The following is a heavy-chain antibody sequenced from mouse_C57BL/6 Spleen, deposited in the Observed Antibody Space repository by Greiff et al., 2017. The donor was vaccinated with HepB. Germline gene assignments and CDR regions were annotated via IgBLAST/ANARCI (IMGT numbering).Heavy chain of an antibody. J-gene: IGHJ2*01. CDR3: ARWRGSSYGYFDY. D-gene: IGHD1-1*01. V-gene: IGHV1-80*01. CDR2: IYPGDGDT. CDR1: GYAFSSYW. Sequence: QVQLQQSGAELVKPGASVKISCKASGYAFSSYWMNWVKQRPGKGLEWIGQIYPGDGDTNYNGKFNGKATLTAEKSSSTAYMQLSSLTSEDSAVYFCARWRGSSYGYFDYWGQGTTLTVSS.